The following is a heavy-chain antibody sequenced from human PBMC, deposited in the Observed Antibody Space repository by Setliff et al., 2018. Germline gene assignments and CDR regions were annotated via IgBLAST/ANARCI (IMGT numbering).Heavy chain of an antibody. J-gene: IGHJ4*01. D-gene: IGHD3-22*01. CDR3: AKEIQPRRGPVYDSSGLAFDY. CDR2: VRFDGSYK. Sequence: GGSLRLSCAASGFVFGTYGMHWVRQAPGKGLDWVASVRFDGSYKVYADSVKGRFTISRDNSENTVSLQMSSLRAEDTAVYYCAKEIQPRRGPVYDSSGLAFDYWGQGTLVTVSS. CDR1: GFVFGTYG. V-gene: IGHV3-30*02.